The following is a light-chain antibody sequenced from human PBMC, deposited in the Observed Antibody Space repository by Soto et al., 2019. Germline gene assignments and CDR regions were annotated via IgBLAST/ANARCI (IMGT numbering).Light chain of an antibody. CDR1: SNDVGGYNF. Sequence: QSVLTQPRSVAGSPGQSVTISCTGTSNDVGGYNFVSWYQQHPGKVPKLFIYDVSRRPSGVPDRFSGSKSVNTASLTISGLQAEDEAAYYCSSYAGSYTLVFGGGTKLTVL. CDR3: SSYAGSYTLV. V-gene: IGLV2-11*01. CDR2: DVS. J-gene: IGLJ2*01.